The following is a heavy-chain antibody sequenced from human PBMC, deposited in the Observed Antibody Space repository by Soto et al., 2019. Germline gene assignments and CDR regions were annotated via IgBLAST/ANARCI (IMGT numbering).Heavy chain of an antibody. D-gene: IGHD5-18*01. V-gene: IGHV3-15*01. Sequence: EVQLVESGGGLVKPGGSLRLSCAASGFTFNNAWMSWVRQAPGKGLEWVGRIKSKTDGGTTHYAAPVKGRFTISRDDSKHTLYLQMNSLKTEDTAVYYCTMHVDTTMVTIDYWGQGTLVTVSS. CDR2: IKSKTDGGTT. CDR1: GFTFNNAW. J-gene: IGHJ4*02. CDR3: TMHVDTTMVTIDY.